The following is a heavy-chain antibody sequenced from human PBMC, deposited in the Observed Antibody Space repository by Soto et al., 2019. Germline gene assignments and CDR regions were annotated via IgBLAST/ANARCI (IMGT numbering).Heavy chain of an antibody. CDR1: GFTFSSYA. D-gene: IGHD6-19*01. Sequence: EVQLLESGGGLVQPGGSLRLSCAASGFTFSSYAMSWVRQAPGKGLEWVSLILGGSGKTYYADSVKGRFTISRDNSKNTRCLPVTSLRAEDSAVYCCVKGGPIGVSGDAYWGQGTLVTVSS. CDR2: ILGGSGKT. CDR3: VKGGPIGVSGDAY. J-gene: IGHJ4*02. V-gene: IGHV3-23*01.